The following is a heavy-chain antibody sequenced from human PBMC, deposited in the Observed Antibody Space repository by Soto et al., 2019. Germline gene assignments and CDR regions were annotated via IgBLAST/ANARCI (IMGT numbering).Heavy chain of an antibody. Sequence: SVKVSCKASGGTFSSYAISWVRQAPGQGLEWVGGIIPIFGTANYAQKFQGRVTITADESTSTAYMELSSLRSEDTAVYYCARGGYCSSTSCSDYYYGMDVWGQGTTVTVSS. V-gene: IGHV1-69*13. D-gene: IGHD2-2*01. CDR1: GGTFSSYA. CDR2: IIPIFGTA. CDR3: ARGGYCSSTSCSDYYYGMDV. J-gene: IGHJ6*02.